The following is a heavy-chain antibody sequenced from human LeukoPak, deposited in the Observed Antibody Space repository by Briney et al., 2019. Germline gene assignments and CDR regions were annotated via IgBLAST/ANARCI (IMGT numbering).Heavy chain of an antibody. CDR3: ARDSYYDILTGYSHFDY. CDR2: ISSSGSTI. Sequence: PGGSLGLSCAASGFTFSSYEMNWVRQAPGKGLEWVSYISSSGSTIYYADSVKGRFTISRDNAKNSLYLQMNSLRAEDTAVYYCARDSYYDILTGYSHFDYWGQGTPVTVSS. J-gene: IGHJ4*02. CDR1: GFTFSSYE. D-gene: IGHD3-9*01. V-gene: IGHV3-48*03.